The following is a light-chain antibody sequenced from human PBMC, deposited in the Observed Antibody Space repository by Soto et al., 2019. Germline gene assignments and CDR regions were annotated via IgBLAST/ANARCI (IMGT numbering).Light chain of an antibody. J-gene: IGLJ2*01. CDR3: SSYTRSSTLV. CDR2: DVN. V-gene: IGLV2-14*03. CDR1: SSDVGGYNY. Sequence: QSALTQPASVSGSPGQSITISCTGTSSDVGGYNYVSWYQQHPGKAPKLMIYDVNNRPSGVSNRFSGSKSGNTDSLTISGLQAEDEADYYCSSYTRSSTLVFGGGTKLTVL.